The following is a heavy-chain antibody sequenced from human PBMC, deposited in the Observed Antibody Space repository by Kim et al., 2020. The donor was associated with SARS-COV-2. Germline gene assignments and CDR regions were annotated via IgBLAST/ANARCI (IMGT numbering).Heavy chain of an antibody. CDR3: ASGMVGSSYYFDY. Sequence: YNPSLKSRVTISVDTSKNQFSLKLSSVTAADTAVYYCASGMVGSSYYFDYWGQGTLVTVSS. D-gene: IGHD6-6*01. J-gene: IGHJ4*02. V-gene: IGHV4-34*01.